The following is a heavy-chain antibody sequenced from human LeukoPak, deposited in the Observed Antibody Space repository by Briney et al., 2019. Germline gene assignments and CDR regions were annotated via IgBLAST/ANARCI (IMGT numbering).Heavy chain of an antibody. CDR1: GFTFSSYA. Sequence: GGSLRLSCAASGFTFSSYAMSWVRQAPGEGLEWVSAISGSGGSTYYADSVKGRFTISRDNSKNTLYLQMNSLRAEDTAVYYCGTVVVAAFWRIDAFDIWGQGTMVTVSS. CDR3: GTVVVAAFWRIDAFDI. J-gene: IGHJ3*02. D-gene: IGHD2-15*01. V-gene: IGHV3-23*01. CDR2: ISGSGGST.